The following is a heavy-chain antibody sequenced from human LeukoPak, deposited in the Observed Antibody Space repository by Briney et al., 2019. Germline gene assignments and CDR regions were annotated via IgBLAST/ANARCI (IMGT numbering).Heavy chain of an antibody. CDR3: ATEGILVVVAATSLDY. V-gene: IGHV1-69*13. CDR2: IIPIFGTA. Sequence: ASVNVSCKASGGTFSSYAISWVRQAPGQGLEWMGGIIPIFGTANYAQKFQGRVTITADESTSTAYMELSSLRSEDTAVYYCATEGILVVVAATSLDYWGQGTLVTVSS. D-gene: IGHD2-15*01. J-gene: IGHJ4*02. CDR1: GGTFSSYA.